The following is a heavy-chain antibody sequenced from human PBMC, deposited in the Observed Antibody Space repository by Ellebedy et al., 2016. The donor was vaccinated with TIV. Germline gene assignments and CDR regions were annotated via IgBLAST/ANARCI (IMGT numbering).Heavy chain of an antibody. CDR1: GYTFTSYD. CDR3: ARGYCSSTSCQFPGARNYYYYGMDV. Sequence: ASVKVSCXASGYTFTSYDINWVRQATGQGLEWMGWMNPNSGNTGYAQKFQGRVTMTRNTSISTAYMELSSLRSEDTAVYYCARGYCSSTSCQFPGARNYYYYGMDVWGQGTTVTVSS. D-gene: IGHD2-2*01. V-gene: IGHV1-8*01. J-gene: IGHJ6*02. CDR2: MNPNSGNT.